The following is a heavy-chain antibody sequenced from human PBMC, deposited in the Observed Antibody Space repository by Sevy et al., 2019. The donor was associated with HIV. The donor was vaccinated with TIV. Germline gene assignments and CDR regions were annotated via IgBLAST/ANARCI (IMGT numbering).Heavy chain of an antibody. CDR2: LSYDGGAQ. J-gene: IGHJ4*02. CDR3: TRDAGYSVGWYPSNY. CDR1: GFSVSSHA. D-gene: IGHD6-19*01. V-gene: IGHV3-30*04. Sequence: GGSLRLSCAASGFSVSSHAMHWVRQAPGKGLEWVALLSYDGGAQYYADSVTGRFSISRDNSKNILYLQMNSLRPADTALYYCTRDAGYSVGWYPSNYWGQGTLVTVSS.